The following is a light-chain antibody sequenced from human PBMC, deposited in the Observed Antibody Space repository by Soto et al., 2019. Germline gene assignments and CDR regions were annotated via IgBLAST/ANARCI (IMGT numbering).Light chain of an antibody. V-gene: IGLV1-40*01. CDR1: NSNIGAGYD. CDR3: QSYDSSLSDLV. J-gene: IGLJ2*01. CDR2: GNS. Sequence: QSALTQPPSVSGAPGQRVTISCTGSNSNIGAGYDVHWYQQLPGTAPKLLIFGNSNRPSGVPDRFSGSKSGTSASLAITGLQAEDEADYYCQSYDSSLSDLVFGGGTKLTVL.